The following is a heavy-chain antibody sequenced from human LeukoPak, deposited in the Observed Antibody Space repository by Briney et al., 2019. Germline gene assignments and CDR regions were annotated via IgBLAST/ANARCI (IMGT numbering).Heavy chain of an antibody. J-gene: IGHJ4*02. CDR3: AQRDCSGGSCYFDY. Sequence: ASVKVSCKVSGYTLTELSMHWVRQAPGKGLEWMGGFDPEDGETIYAQKFQGRVTMTEDTSTDTACMELSSLRSEDTAVYYCAQRDCSGGSCYFDYWGQGTLVTVSS. CDR1: GYTLTELS. CDR2: FDPEDGET. V-gene: IGHV1-24*01. D-gene: IGHD2-15*01.